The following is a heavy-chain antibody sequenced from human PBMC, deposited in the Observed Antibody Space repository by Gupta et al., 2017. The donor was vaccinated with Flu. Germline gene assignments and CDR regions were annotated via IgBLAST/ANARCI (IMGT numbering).Heavy chain of an antibody. CDR1: GFTFDDYT. Sequence: EVYLVESGGVVIEPGGSLRLSCEASGFTFDDYTMYWVRQAPGKGPEWVSLISWDSGTTNYADSVKGRFTISRDNSKNSLYLHMSSLRTEDTALYYCAKDETRSGYYPLLYWGQGTLVTVXS. D-gene: IGHD3-3*01. J-gene: IGHJ4*02. CDR3: AKDETRSGYYPLLY. CDR2: ISWDSGTT. V-gene: IGHV3-43*01.